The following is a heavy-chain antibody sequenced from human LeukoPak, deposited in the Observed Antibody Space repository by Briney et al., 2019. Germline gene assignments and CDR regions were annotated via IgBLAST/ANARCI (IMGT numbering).Heavy chain of an antibody. CDR1: GYTFTSYD. J-gene: IGHJ6*02. CDR3: ARDDVRSLYYYYGMDV. CDR2: MNPNSGNT. Sequence: ASVKVSCKASGYTFTSYDINWVRQATGRGLEWMGWMNPNSGNTGYAQKFQGRVTMTRNTSISTAYMELSSLRSEDTAVYYCARDDVRSLYYYYGMDVWGQGTTVTVSS. V-gene: IGHV1-8*01.